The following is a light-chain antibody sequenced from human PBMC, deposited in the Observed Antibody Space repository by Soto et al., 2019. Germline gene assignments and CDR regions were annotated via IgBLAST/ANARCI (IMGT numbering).Light chain of an antibody. V-gene: IGLV1-51*01. CDR3: GTWDSSLSAFV. J-gene: IGLJ1*01. CDR1: SSNIGGNS. Sequence: QSVMTQPPSVSAAPGQKVTISCSGSSSNIGGNSVSWYQQLPGTAPKLLIYDNNQRPSGIPDRFSGSKSGTSATLGITGLQTGDEADYYCGTWDSSLSAFVFGTGTKLTVL. CDR2: DNN.